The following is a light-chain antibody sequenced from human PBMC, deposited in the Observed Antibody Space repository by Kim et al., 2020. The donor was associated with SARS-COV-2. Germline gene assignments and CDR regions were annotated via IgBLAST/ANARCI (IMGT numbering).Light chain of an antibody. V-gene: IGKV1-9*01. CDR2: SAS. CDR3: QQLSDYPLT. CDR1: QGISNY. J-gene: IGKJ4*01. Sequence: CEGYRVTITCRTSQGISNYLSCYQQEPRLAPKVLIYSASTLQSGVPSRFSGSGYGTDFTLTISSLQPEDFATYYCQQLSDYPLTFGGGTKVDIK.